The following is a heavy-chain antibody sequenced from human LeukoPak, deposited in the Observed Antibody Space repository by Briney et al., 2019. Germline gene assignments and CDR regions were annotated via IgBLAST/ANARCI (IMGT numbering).Heavy chain of an antibody. J-gene: IGHJ4*02. CDR2: ISAYNGNT. CDR3: ARSLEYASGDPPGY. V-gene: IGHV1-18*01. CDR1: GYTFTSYG. Sequence: GASVKVSCKASGYTFTSYGISWVRQAPGQGLEWMGWISAYNGNTDYAQKLQGRVTMTTDTSTSTAYMELRSLRSDDTAVYYCARSLEYASGDPPGYWGQGTLVTVSS. D-gene: IGHD4-17*01.